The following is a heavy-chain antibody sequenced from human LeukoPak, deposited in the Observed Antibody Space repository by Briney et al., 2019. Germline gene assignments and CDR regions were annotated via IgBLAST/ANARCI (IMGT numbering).Heavy chain of an antibody. D-gene: IGHD2-15*01. V-gene: IGHV4-34*01. CDR3: ARSGPVDCSGGSCYEGY. J-gene: IGHJ4*02. CDR2: INHSGST. Sequence: PSETLSLTCAVYGGSFSGYYWSWIRQPPGKGLEWIGEINHSGSTNYNPSHKSRVTISVDTSKNQFSLKLSSVTAADTAVYYCARSGPVDCSGGSCYEGYWGQGTLVTVSS. CDR1: GGSFSGYY.